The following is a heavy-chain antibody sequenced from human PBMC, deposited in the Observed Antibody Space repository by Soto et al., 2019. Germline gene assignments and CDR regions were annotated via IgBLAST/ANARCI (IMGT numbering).Heavy chain of an antibody. V-gene: IGHV4-34*01. CDR1: GGSFSGYY. CDR2: INHSGST. CDR3: ARVVNQAHYDFWSGYYPTFYMDV. J-gene: IGHJ6*03. Sequence: PSETLSLTCAVYGGSFSGYYWSWIRQPPGKGLEWIGEINHSGSTNYNPSLKSRVTISVDTSKNQFSLKLSSVTAADTAVYYCARVVNQAHYDFWSGYYPTFYMDVWGKGTTVTVSS. D-gene: IGHD3-3*01.